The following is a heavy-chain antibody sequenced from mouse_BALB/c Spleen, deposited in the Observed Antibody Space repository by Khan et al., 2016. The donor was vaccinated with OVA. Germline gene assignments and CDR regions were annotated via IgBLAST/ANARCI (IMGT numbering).Heavy chain of an antibody. J-gene: IGHJ4*01. CDR2: IGPGSGSA. V-gene: IGHV1S41*01. CDR3: TRSNYYGRGLYAMGY. Sequence: DLVEPGASVKLSCKASGYTFTSYWINWIKERPGQGLEWIGQIGPGSGSAYYNELFKGKATLTVDTSSSTVYIQLSSLSSEDSAVYVCTRSNYYGRGLYAMGYWGQGTSVTVSS. D-gene: IGHD1-1*01. CDR1: GYTFTSYW.